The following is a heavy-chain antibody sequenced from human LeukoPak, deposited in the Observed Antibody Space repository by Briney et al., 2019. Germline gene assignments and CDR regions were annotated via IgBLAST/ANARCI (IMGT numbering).Heavy chain of an antibody. D-gene: IGHD2-21*01. CDR1: GLTFSSYW. Sequence: GGSLRLSCAASGLTFSSYWMSWVRQAPGKGLEWVANIKQDGGEEYYVDSVKGRFTISRDNAKSSLYLQMNSLRAEDTAVYYCARGSKTLRYWGQGPRVTVSS. CDR2: IKQDGGEE. V-gene: IGHV3-7*01. CDR3: ARGSKTLRY. J-gene: IGHJ4*02.